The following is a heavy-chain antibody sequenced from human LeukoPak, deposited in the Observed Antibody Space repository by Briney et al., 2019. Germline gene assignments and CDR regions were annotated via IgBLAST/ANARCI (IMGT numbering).Heavy chain of an antibody. D-gene: IGHD2/OR15-2a*01. CDR3: ARKNDFEI. CDR1: GGSIRSYY. Sequence: SETLSLTCTVSGGSIRSYYWSWIRQPPGKGLEWIGFIDDSGSTNYNPSLKSRVTISLDTSKNQFSLKLRSVTAADTAVYYCARKNDFEIWGQGTLVTVSS. CDR2: IDDSGST. J-gene: IGHJ3*02. V-gene: IGHV4-59*01.